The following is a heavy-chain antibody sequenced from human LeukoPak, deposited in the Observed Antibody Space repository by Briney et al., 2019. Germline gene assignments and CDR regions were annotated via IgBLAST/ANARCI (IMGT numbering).Heavy chain of an antibody. Sequence: PGGSLRLSCAASGFTFSSYAMSWVRRAPGKGLEWVSGVSGSAGSTYYADPVKGRFTISRDNSKNTLYLQMNSLRAEDTAVYYCARGTEMTSFTGYYSFDYWGRGSLVTVSS. CDR1: GFTFSSYA. CDR3: ARGTEMTSFTGYYSFDY. CDR2: VSGSAGST. D-gene: IGHD3-9*01. V-gene: IGHV3-23*01. J-gene: IGHJ4*02.